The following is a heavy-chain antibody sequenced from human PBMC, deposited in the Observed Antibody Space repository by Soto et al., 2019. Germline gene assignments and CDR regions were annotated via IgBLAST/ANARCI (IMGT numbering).Heavy chain of an antibody. CDR1: GGTFSSYT. J-gene: IGHJ6*02. CDR3: ARGIAASNYYYYGMDV. V-gene: IGHV1-69*02. CDR2: IIPILGIA. Sequence: SVKVSCKASGGTFSSYTISWVRQAPGQGLEWMGRIIPILGIANYAQKFQGRVAITADKSTSTAYMELSSLRSEDTAVYYCARGIAASNYYYYGMDVWGQGTTVTVSS. D-gene: IGHD6-25*01.